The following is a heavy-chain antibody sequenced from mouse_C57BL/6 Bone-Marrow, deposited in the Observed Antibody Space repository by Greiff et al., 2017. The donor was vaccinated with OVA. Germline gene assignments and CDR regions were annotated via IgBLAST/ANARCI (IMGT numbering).Heavy chain of an antibody. CDR3: ARDLLSYYFDY. CDR2: IHPNSGST. CDR1: GYTFTSYW. D-gene: IGHD2-10*01. J-gene: IGHJ2*01. Sequence: QVQLKQPGAELVKPGASVKLSCKASGYTFTSYWMHWVKQRPGQGLEWIGMIHPNSGSTNYNEKFKSKATLTVDKSSSTAYMQLSSLTSEDSAVYYCARDLLSYYFDYWGQGTTLTVSS. V-gene: IGHV1-64*01.